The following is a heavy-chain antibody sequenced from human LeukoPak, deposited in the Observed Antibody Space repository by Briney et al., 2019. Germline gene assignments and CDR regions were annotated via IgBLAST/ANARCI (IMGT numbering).Heavy chain of an antibody. V-gene: IGHV3-11*04. J-gene: IGHJ6*03. CDR2: IRSSGGII. CDR3: ARADRNYYMDV. Sequence: GGSLRLSCAASGFIFSDYYMNWIRQAPGKGLEWVPYIRSSGGIIYYADSVKGRFTISRDNAKNSLFLQMNSLRADDTAVYYCARADRNYYMDVWGKGTTVTVSS. CDR1: GFIFSDYY.